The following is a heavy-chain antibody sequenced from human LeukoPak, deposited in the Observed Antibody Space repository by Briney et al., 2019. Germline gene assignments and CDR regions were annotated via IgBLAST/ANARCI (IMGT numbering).Heavy chain of an antibody. J-gene: IGHJ3*02. D-gene: IGHD3-22*01. CDR2: ISWNSGSI. CDR3: ARGGDYYDSSGYYRAFDI. CDR1: GFTFDDYA. Sequence: GGSLRLSCAASGFTFDDYAMHWVRQAPGKGLGWVSGISWNSGSIGYADSVKGRFTISRDNAKNSLYLQMNSLRAEDMALYYCARGGDYYDSSGYYRAFDIWGQGTMVTVSS. V-gene: IGHV3-9*03.